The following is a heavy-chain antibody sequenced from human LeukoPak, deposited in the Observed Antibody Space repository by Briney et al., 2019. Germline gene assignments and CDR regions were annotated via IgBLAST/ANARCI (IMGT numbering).Heavy chain of an antibody. D-gene: IGHD1-14*01. CDR3: ARDLSGISSATDAFDM. CDR2: INPNSGGT. Sequence: ASLKVSCRASGYTFTAYYIHWVRQAPGQGLEWMGRINPNSGGTDSAQRFQGRVTMTRDTSMNTAYKELSRLRSDDTAVYYCARDLSGISSATDAFDMWGQGTMVTVSS. V-gene: IGHV1-2*06. CDR1: GYTFTAYY. J-gene: IGHJ3*02.